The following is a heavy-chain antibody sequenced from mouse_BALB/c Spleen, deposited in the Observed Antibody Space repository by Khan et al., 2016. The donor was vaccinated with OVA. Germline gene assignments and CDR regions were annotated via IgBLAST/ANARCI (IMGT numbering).Heavy chain of an antibody. V-gene: IGHV1S135*01. J-gene: IGHJ3*01. CDR1: GYSFTTYY. CDR2: IDPFNGNT. Sequence: VRLQQSGPELMKPGASVKISCKTSGYSFTTYYIHWVKQSHGRSLEWIGYIDPFNGNTNYNQRFEGKATLTVDTSSSTAYVHITSLTSEDSAIYYCTRLRLNNAFAYWGQGTLVTVSA. D-gene: IGHD1-3*01. CDR3: TRLRLNNAFAY.